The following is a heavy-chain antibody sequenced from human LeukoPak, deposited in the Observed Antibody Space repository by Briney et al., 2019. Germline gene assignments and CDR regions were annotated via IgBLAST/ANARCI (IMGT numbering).Heavy chain of an antibody. CDR3: ARSEGGSYLFDY. V-gene: IGHV4-39*01. D-gene: IGHD1-26*01. Sequence: MTSETLSLTCTVSGGSISSSSYYWGWIRQPPGKGLEWIGSIYYSGSTYYNPSLKSRVTISVDTSKNQFSLKLSSVTAADTAVYYCARSEGGSYLFDYWGQGTLVTVSS. CDR1: GGSISSSSYY. CDR2: IYYSGST. J-gene: IGHJ4*02.